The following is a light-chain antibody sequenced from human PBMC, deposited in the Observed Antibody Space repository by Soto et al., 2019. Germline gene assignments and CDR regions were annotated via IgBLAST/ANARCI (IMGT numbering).Light chain of an antibody. CDR1: SSDVGAYNY. Sequence: QSVLTQPASVSGSPGQSITISCIGTSSDVGAYNYVSWYQQHPGKAPKLMIYEVNSRPSGVSNRFSGSKSGITASLTISGLQAEDEGDYYCSSYASTSTAVFGTGTKVTVL. V-gene: IGLV2-14*01. CDR2: EVN. J-gene: IGLJ1*01. CDR3: SSYASTSTAV.